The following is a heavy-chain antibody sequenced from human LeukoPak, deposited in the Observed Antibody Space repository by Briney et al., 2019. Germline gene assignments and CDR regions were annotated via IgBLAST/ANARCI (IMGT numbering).Heavy chain of an antibody. CDR3: ARGGWGSITAASHYRFDP. Sequence: ASVKVSCKASGYTFTGYYIHWVRQAPGQGLEWMGWINPNSGGASYAQKFQGRVTITSDTSISTAYMELSRLRSDDTAMYYCARGGWGSITAASHYRFDPWGQGTLVTVSS. CDR2: INPNSGGA. CDR1: GYTFTGYY. V-gene: IGHV1-2*02. D-gene: IGHD5-12*01. J-gene: IGHJ5*02.